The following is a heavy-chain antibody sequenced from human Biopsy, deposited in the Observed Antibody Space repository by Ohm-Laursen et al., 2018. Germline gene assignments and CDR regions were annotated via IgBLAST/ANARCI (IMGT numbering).Heavy chain of an antibody. D-gene: IGHD6-19*01. J-gene: IGHJ4*02. V-gene: IGHV4-61*01. Sequence: PSDTLSLTCTVSGDYVSSGSFYWTWIRQPPGQGLEYIGYIYDRGSTANYNPSLESRVTMSVDMPKNQFSLKLSSVTAADTAIYYCARGMRSSGWPYFDSWGQGTLVTVSS. CDR1: GDYVSSGSFY. CDR3: ARGMRSSGWPYFDS. CDR2: IYDRGSTA.